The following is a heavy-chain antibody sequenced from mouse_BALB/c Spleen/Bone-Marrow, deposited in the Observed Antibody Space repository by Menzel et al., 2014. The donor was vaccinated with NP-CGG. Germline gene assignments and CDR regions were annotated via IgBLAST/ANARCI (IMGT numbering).Heavy chain of an antibody. CDR2: INPYNDGT. D-gene: IGHD1-1*01. V-gene: IGHV1-14*01. J-gene: IGHJ4*01. CDR1: GYTFTNYV. Sequence: EVKLVESGPELVKPGASVKMSCKASGYTFTNYVVHWVKQKPGQGLEWIGYINPYNDGTKYNEKFKGKATLTSDKSSGTAYMELSSLTSEDSAVYYCARRPSFYGSSYGAMDYWGQGTSVTVSS. CDR3: ARRPSFYGSSYGAMDY.